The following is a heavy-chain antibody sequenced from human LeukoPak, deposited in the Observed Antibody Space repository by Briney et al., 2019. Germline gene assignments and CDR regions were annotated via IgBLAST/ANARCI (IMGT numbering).Heavy chain of an antibody. CDR2: INHFGST. Sequence: SETLSLTCAVYGGSFSDYSWNLIRQPPGKGLEWIGEINHFGSTKYNPSLKSRVTISGDTSKKQFSLKVNSLTAADTAVYYCARGYRAHQTFYSYHYFDYWGQGSLVSVSS. D-gene: IGHD5-18*01. J-gene: IGHJ4*01. CDR1: GGSFSDYS. CDR3: ARGYRAHQTFYSYHYFDY. V-gene: IGHV4-34*01.